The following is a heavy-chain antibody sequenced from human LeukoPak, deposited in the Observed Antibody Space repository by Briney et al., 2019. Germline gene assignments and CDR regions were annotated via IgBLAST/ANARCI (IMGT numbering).Heavy chain of an antibody. CDR3: ARHSRSAYTGYENAFDI. CDR1: GGSISSYY. V-gene: IGHV4-59*08. CDR2: IYYSGST. D-gene: IGHD5-12*01. J-gene: IGHJ3*02. Sequence: KPSETLSLTCTVSGGSISSYYWSWIRQPPGKGLEWIGHIYYSGSTTYNPSLKSRGTMSLDTSKNKFSLKLNSVTAADTGIYYCARHSRSAYTGYENAFDIWGQGTMVTVSS.